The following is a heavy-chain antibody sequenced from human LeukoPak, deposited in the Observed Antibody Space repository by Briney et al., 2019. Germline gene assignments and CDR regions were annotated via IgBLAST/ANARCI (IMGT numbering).Heavy chain of an antibody. CDR2: IYSTENT. J-gene: IGHJ3*02. CDR3: AKHDRTAVDVFDI. V-gene: IGHV4-39*01. D-gene: IGHD2-21*02. Sequence: PSETLSLTCTVSAASISRSLFYWGWLRQPPGKGPEWIGSIYSTENTSYNPSLQSRVSISVHTSKHQFSLNLTSVPAADTAVYYCAKHDRTAVDVFDIWGQGTVVVVS. CDR1: AASISRSLFY.